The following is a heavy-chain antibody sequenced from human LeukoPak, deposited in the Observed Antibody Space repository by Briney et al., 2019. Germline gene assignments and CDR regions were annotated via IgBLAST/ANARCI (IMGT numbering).Heavy chain of an antibody. V-gene: IGHV1-18*01. CDR2: ISAYNGNT. D-gene: IGHD2-2*01. CDR1: GYTFTSYG. J-gene: IGHJ4*02. Sequence: GASVKVSCKASGYTFTSYGISRVRQAPGQGLEWMGWISAYNGNTNYAQKLQGRVTMTTDTSTSTAYMELRSLRSDDTAVYYCARDRRYCSSTSCYHPFDYRGQGTLVTVSS. CDR3: ARDRRYCSSTSCYHPFDY.